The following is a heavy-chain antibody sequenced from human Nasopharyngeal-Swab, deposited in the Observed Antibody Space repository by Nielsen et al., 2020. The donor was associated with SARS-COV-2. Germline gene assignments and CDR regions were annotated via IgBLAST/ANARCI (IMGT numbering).Heavy chain of an antibody. D-gene: IGHD2-2*01. Sequence: WIRQPPGKGLEWIWEINNSGSTNYNPSLKSRVTISVDTSKNQFSLKLSSVTAADTAVYYCARGHCSSTSCYPRPFDYWGQGTLVTVSS. CDR2: INNSGST. CDR3: ARGHCSSTSCYPRPFDY. J-gene: IGHJ4*02. V-gene: IGHV4-34*01.